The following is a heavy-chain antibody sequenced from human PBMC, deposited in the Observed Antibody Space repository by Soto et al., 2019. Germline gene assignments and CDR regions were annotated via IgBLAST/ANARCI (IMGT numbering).Heavy chain of an antibody. J-gene: IGHJ4*02. CDR3: ARDRSYSNYYFDY. D-gene: IGHD4-4*01. Sequence: PGGSLRLSCAASGFTFSNYWMHWVRQAPGKGLAWVSRINSDGSSTSYADSVKGRFTISRDNAKNTLYLQMNSLRAEDTAVYYCARDRSYSNYYFDYWGQGTLVTVSS. CDR2: INSDGSST. V-gene: IGHV3-74*01. CDR1: GFTFSNYW.